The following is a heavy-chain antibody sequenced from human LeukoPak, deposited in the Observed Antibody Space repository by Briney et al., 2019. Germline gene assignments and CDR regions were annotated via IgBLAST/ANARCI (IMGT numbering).Heavy chain of an antibody. Sequence: SETLSLTCTVSGGSLSSYYWSWIRQPPGKGLEWIGYIYYSGSTNYNTYLKSRVTISEDTSKNQFHLKLSSVTAADTAVYYCASVDTAMVSLDYWGQGTLVTVSS. D-gene: IGHD5-18*01. CDR2: IYYSGST. J-gene: IGHJ4*02. V-gene: IGHV4-59*08. CDR3: ASVDTAMVSLDY. CDR1: GGSLSSYY.